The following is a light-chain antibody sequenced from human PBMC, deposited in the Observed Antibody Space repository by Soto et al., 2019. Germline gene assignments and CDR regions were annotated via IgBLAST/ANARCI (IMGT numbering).Light chain of an antibody. Sequence: DIQMTQSPSSLSASIGDRVTITCQASQDINNYLNWYHQKPGKAPKRLIYAASNWETGVPSRFSGSGSGTDFTFTISSLQPEDIATYYCQQYDNLPLTFGGGTKVEIK. CDR2: AAS. J-gene: IGKJ4*01. V-gene: IGKV1-33*01. CDR3: QQYDNLPLT. CDR1: QDINNY.